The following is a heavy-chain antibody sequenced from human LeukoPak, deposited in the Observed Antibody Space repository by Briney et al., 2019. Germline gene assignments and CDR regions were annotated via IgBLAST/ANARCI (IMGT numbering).Heavy chain of an antibody. D-gene: IGHD3-10*01. J-gene: IGHJ4*02. CDR3: ARIGVRSVIIFGVFDY. CDR1: GASISSTSYY. CDR2: ISYSGTT. Sequence: SETLSLTRSVSGASISSTSYYWGWLRRPPGKGLEWIGSISYSGTTFYSPSLESRVTISADTSKNQFSLKLSSVTATDTAVYYCARIGVRSVIIFGVFDYWGQGIRVTVSS. V-gene: IGHV4-39*07.